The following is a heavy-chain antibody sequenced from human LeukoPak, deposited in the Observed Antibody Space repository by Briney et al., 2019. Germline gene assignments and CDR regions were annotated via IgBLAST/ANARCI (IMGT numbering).Heavy chain of an antibody. CDR3: ARDQPFPKAAAGHYYYYGMDV. V-gene: IGHV6-1*01. CDR1: GDNVSSNSAA. D-gene: IGHD6-13*01. CDR2: TYYRSKWYN. Sequence: SQTLSLTCAISGDNVSSNSAAWNWIRQSPSRGLEWLGRTYYRSKWYNDYAVSVKSRITINPDTSKNQFSLQLNSVTPEDTAVYYCARDQPFPKAAAGHYYYYGMDVWGQGTTVTVSS. J-gene: IGHJ6*02.